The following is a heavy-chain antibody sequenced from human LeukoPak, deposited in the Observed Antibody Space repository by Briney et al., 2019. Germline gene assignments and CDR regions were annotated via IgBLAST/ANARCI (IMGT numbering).Heavy chain of an antibody. D-gene: IGHD6-13*01. Sequence: SETLSLTCTVSGGSISSGGYYWSWIRQHPGKGLEWIGYIYYSGSTYYNPSLKSRVTISVDTSKNQSSLKLSPVTAADTAVYYCARGPDSSSWYSLDYWGQGTLVTVSS. J-gene: IGHJ4*02. CDR2: IYYSGST. V-gene: IGHV4-31*03. CDR3: ARGPDSSSWYSLDY. CDR1: GGSISSGGYY.